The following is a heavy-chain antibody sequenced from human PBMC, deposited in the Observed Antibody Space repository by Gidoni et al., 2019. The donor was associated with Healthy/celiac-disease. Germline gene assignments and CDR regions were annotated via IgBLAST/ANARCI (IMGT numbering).Heavy chain of an antibody. Sequence: QVQLVESGGGVVQPGRSLRPSCAASGFTFSSYAMHWVRQAPGKGLEWVAVISYDGSNKYYADSVKGRFTISRDNSKNTLYLQMNSLRAEDTAVYYCARSPYWGQGTLVTVSS. CDR2: ISYDGSNK. J-gene: IGHJ4*02. V-gene: IGHV3-30-3*01. CDR1: GFTFSSYA. CDR3: ARSPY.